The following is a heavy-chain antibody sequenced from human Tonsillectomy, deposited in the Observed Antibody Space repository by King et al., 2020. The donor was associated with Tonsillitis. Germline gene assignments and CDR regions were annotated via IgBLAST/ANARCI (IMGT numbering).Heavy chain of an antibody. J-gene: IGHJ3*02. D-gene: IGHD3-22*01. CDR2: ISSSSSNI. CDR1: GFSLDTYS. CDR3: ARDTVPITLIPWAFDI. V-gene: IGHV3-21*01. Sequence: EVQLVESGGGLVQPGGSLRLSCAASGFSLDTYSMNWVRQAPGKGLEWVSYISSSSSNIYYADSVKGRFTISRDNAKNSLYLQLNSLRAEDTAVYYCARDTVPITLIPWAFDIWGQGTMVTVSS.